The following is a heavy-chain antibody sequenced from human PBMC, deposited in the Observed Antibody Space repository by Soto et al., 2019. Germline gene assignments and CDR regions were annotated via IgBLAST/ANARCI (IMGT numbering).Heavy chain of an antibody. J-gene: IGHJ4*02. D-gene: IGHD3-16*01. Sequence: SETLSLTCTVSGGSTSSDNYWSWIRQPPGKGPEWIGHIYYSGNTDYNPSLKSRLAISIDTSKNQFSLKLSSVTAADTAVYFCAREGGESSDGLYYFDSWGQGSLVTVSS. V-gene: IGHV4-30-4*01. CDR1: GGSTSSDNY. CDR2: IYYSGNT. CDR3: AREGGESSDGLYYFDS.